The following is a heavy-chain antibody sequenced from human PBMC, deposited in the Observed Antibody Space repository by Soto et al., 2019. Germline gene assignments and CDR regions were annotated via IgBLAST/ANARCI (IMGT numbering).Heavy chain of an antibody. CDR2: IYYSGST. Sequence: QVQLQESGPGLVKPSETLSLTCTVSGGSISSYYWSWIRQPPGKGLEWIGYIYYSGSTNYNPSLKSRVNISVDTSKNQSSMMLSSVTAADTAVYYCARRYGSCFDYWGQGTLVTVSS. V-gene: IGHV4-59*08. CDR3: ARRYGSCFDY. CDR1: GGSISSYY. J-gene: IGHJ4*02. D-gene: IGHD5-18*01.